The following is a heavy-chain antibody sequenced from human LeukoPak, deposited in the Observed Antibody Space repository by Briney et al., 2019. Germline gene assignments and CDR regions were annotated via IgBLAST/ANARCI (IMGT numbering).Heavy chain of an antibody. D-gene: IGHD6-19*01. J-gene: IGHJ4*02. V-gene: IGHV3-23*01. CDR3: VRRGDASSGWGDHDY. CDR2: IGGSGDKT. Sequence: GGSLRLSCAASGFTFNRNAISWVRQAPGKGLEWVSTIGGSGDKTFYADSVKGRFTISRDNSKNMLHLQMSSLTGEDTALYYRVRRGDASSGWGDHDYWGQGALVTVSS. CDR1: GFTFNRNA.